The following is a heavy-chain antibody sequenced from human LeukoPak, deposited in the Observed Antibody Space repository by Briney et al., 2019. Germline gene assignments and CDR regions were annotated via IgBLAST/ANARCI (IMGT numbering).Heavy chain of an antibody. CDR2: MNSVGRIT. V-gene: IGHV3-74*03. D-gene: IGHD3-16*01. Sequence: GRSLRLSCVVSGVMFSGDWMDGGRRGPGEGLVWVSSMNSVGRITTYADSLKVRFPISRDNAKKRLYLRMISLRAEDTAVYYCVRGGNHVSGSYDTWGQETLVTVSS. J-gene: IGHJ5*02. CDR3: VRGGNHVSGSYDT. CDR1: GVMFSGDW.